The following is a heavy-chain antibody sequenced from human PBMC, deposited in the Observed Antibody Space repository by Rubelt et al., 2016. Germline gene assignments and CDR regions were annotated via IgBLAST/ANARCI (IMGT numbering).Heavy chain of an antibody. CDR1: GYTFTSYA. J-gene: IGHJ4*02. CDR2: INAGNGNT. Sequence: QVQLVQSGAEVKKPGASVKVSCKASGYTFTSYAMHWVRQAPGQRLEWMGWINAGNGNTKCSQKVQGRVTITRDTAASTAYMELSSLRSEDTAVYYCAREGLAVAHDYWGQGTLVTVSS. CDR3: AREGLAVAHDY. D-gene: IGHD6-19*01. V-gene: IGHV1-3*01.